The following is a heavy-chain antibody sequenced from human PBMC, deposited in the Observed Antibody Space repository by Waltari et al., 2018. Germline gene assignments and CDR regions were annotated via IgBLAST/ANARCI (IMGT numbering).Heavy chain of an antibody. J-gene: IGHJ4*02. CDR3: ATHHYYGSGSNPNEY. D-gene: IGHD3-10*01. CDR2: ISVTGSTI. CDR1: GFPFSDYY. V-gene: IGHV3-11*04. Sequence: QVQLVESGGGLVKPGRSLRLSCSTSGFPFSDYYMSWIRQAPGKGLEWVSYISVTGSTIHYADSVKGRFTISRDNAKNSLYLQMNSLRAEDTAVYYCATHHYYGSGSNPNEYWGQGTLVTVSS.